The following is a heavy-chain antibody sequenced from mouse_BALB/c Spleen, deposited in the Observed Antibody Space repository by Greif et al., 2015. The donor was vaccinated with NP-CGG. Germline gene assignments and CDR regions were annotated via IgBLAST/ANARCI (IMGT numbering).Heavy chain of an antibody. CDR2: IDPENGDT. D-gene: IGHD2-3*01. CDR3: TIYDGYSAL. J-gene: IGHJ1*01. V-gene: IGHV14-4*02. CDR1: GFNIKDYY. Sequence: EVQLVESGAELVRSGASVKLSCTASGFNIKDYYMHWVKQRPEQGLEWIGWIDPENGDTEYAPKFQGKATITADTSSNTAYLQLSSLTSEDTAVYYCTIYDGYSALWGAGTTVTVSS.